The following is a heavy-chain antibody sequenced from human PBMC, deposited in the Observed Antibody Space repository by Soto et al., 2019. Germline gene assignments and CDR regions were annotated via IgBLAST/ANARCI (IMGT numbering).Heavy chain of an antibody. CDR2: ISPYNGKT. D-gene: IGHD3-16*01. CDR3: ARGYYDYAWGSYNEGDY. J-gene: IGHJ4*02. V-gene: IGHV1-18*01. Sequence: QVQLVQSGAEVKKPGASVKVSCKASGYTFITFGINWVRQAPGQGLEWMGWISPYNGKTNYAQNLQGRVTMTTDTSTNTASMELRSLRFDDTAVYYCARGYYDYAWGSYNEGDYWGQGTLVTVSS. CDR1: GYTFITFG.